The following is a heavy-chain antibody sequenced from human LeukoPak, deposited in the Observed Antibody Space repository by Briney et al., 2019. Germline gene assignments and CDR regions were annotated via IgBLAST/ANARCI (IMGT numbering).Heavy chain of an antibody. J-gene: IGHJ4*02. CDR3: ASYGGLRDY. D-gene: IGHD4-23*01. CDR1: GNYW. Sequence: GGSLRLSCAASGNYWMHWVRQAPGKGLVWVSHINSDGSWTSYADSVKGRFTISKDNAKNTVYLQMNSLRAEDTAVYYCASYGGLRDYWGQGTLVTVSS. V-gene: IGHV3-74*01. CDR2: INSDGSWT.